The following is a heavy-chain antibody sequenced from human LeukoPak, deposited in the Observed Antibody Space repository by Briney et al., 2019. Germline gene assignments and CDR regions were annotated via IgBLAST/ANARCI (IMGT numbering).Heavy chain of an antibody. CDR2: ISGSGGST. CDR3: AKDQLVGATIPYYFDY. J-gene: IGHJ4*02. V-gene: IGHV3-23*01. CDR1: GFSFSIYW. Sequence: GGSLRLSCAASGFSFSIYWMSWIRQTPGKGLEWVSAISGSGGSTYYADSVKGRFTISRDNSKNTLYLQMNSLRAEDTAVYYCAKDQLVGATIPYYFDYWGQGTLVTVSS. D-gene: IGHD1-26*01.